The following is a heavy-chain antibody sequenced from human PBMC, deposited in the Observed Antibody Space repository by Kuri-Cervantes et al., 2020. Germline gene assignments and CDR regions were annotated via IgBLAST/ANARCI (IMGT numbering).Heavy chain of an antibody. CDR1: GFSFDDYG. Sequence: SLKISCAASGFSFDDYGMHWVRQAPGKGLEWVSGISWNSGSIGYADSVKGRFTISRDSAKNSLYLQMNSLRDEDTAVYYCASLYSSSWRNWFDPWGQGTLVTVSS. D-gene: IGHD6-13*01. CDR2: ISWNSGSI. CDR3: ASLYSSSWRNWFDP. V-gene: IGHV3-9*01. J-gene: IGHJ5*02.